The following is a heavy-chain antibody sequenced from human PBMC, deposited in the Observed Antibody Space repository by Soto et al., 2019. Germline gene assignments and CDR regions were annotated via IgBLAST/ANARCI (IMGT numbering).Heavy chain of an antibody. CDR3: AKEEGY. CDR1: GFTFSNYG. CDR2: ISYDGSNE. V-gene: IGHV3-30*18. J-gene: IGHJ4*02. Sequence: QVQLVESGGGVVQTGRSLRLSCAASGFTFSNYGMHWVRQAPGKGLEWVAVISYDGSNEYYADSVKGRFTISRDNSKNTLYLQMNDLRPEDTAVYYCAKEEGYWGQGTLVTVSS.